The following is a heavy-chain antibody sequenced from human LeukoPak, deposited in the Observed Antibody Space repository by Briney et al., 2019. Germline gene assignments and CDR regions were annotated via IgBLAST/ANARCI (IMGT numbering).Heavy chain of an antibody. V-gene: IGHV1-69*13. J-gene: IGHJ6*04. CDR3: ASQPQRRWYYYGMDV. Sequence: SVKVSCKASGGTFSSCAISWVRQAPGQGLEWMGGIIPIFGTANYAQKFQGRVTITADESTSTAYMELSSLRSEDTAVYYCASQPQRRWYYYGMDVWGKGTTVTVSS. CDR2: IIPIFGTA. D-gene: IGHD6-25*01. CDR1: GGTFSSCA.